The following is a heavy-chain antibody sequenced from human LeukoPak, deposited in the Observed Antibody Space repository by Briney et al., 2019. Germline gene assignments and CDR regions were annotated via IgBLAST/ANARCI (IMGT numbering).Heavy chain of an antibody. CDR1: GFNVSSNY. D-gene: IGHD5-12*01. CDR3: ARAVVGSGYDYFDY. Sequence: GGSLRLSCAASGFNVSSNYMTWVRQAPGKGLEWVSFISSGGSYIYYTDSVKGRFTISRDNAKNSLFLQMNSLRAEDTAVYFCARAVVGSGYDYFDYWGQGTLVTVSS. V-gene: IGHV3-21*01. CDR2: ISSGGSYI. J-gene: IGHJ4*02.